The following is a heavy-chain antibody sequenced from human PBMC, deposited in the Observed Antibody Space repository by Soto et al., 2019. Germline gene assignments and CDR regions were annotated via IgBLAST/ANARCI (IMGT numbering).Heavy chain of an antibody. D-gene: IGHD2-15*01. CDR3: ARAPDCGEGSCYRHFDL. CDR1: AFKFSDYY. J-gene: IGHJ4*02. V-gene: IGHV3-11*01. Sequence: GGSLRLSCAASAFKFSDYYMSWVRQAPGKGLEWVSYISGSGDVIYYADSVKGRFTISRDNDKKSVHLQMDTLRAEDTALYYCARAPDCGEGSCYRHFDLWGQGTRVTVSS. CDR2: ISGSGDVI.